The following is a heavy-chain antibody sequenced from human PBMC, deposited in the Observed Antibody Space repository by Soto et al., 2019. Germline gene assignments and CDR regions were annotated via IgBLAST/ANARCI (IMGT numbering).Heavy chain of an antibody. V-gene: IGHV4-61*01. CDR1: GGSVSSGSYY. CDR2: IYYSGST. CDR3: AREVVVVVAAATYNWFDP. Sequence: PSETLSLTCTGSGGSVSSGSYYWSWIRQPPGKGLEWIGYIYYSGSTNYNPSLKSRVTISVDTSKNQFSLKLSSVAAADTAVYYCAREVVVVVAAATYNWFDPWGQGTLVTVSS. D-gene: IGHD2-15*01. J-gene: IGHJ5*02.